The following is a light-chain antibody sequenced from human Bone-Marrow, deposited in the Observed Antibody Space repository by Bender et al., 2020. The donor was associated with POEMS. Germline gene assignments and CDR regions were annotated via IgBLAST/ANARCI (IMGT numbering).Light chain of an antibody. CDR1: KLANKY. CDR3: SSYTTNSFYV. Sequence: SSELTQPPSVSVSPGQTATISCSGNKLANKYVSWYQQKPGQSPVLLIYQDSQRPSGVSDRFSGSKSGNTASLTISGLQAEDEADYYCSSYTTNSFYVFGTGTKVTVL. CDR2: QDS. V-gene: IGLV3-1*01. J-gene: IGLJ1*01.